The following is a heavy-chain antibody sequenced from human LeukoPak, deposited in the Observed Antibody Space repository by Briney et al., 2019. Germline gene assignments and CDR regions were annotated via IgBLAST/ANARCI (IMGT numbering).Heavy chain of an antibody. Sequence: NPGGSLRLSCAASGFIFSNAWMSWVRQAPGKGLEWVGRIKSKTAGGTTDYAAPVKGRFTISRDDSKNTLYLQMNSLKTEDTALYYCTTDGPASAAYGGYPFDYWGQGTLVTVSS. CDR3: TTDGPASAAYGGYPFDY. CDR2: IKSKTAGGTT. D-gene: IGHD4-17*01. V-gene: IGHV3-15*01. J-gene: IGHJ4*02. CDR1: GFIFSNAW.